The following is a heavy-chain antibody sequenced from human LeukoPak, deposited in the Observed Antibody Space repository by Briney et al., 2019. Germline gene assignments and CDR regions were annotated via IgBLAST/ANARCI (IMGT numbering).Heavy chain of an antibody. CDR1: DNSVSRGYY. J-gene: IGHJ3*01. CDR3: ARGVVDKFAFDV. CDR2: IYHSGNT. Sequence: PSETLSLTCTVSDNSVSRGYYWGWIRQSPGKGLDWIGSIYHSGNTYFNSSLKSRVTISVDTSKNQVSLKLSSVTAADTAVYYCARGVVDKFAFDVWGQGTVVSVSS. V-gene: IGHV4-38-2*02. D-gene: IGHD3-22*01.